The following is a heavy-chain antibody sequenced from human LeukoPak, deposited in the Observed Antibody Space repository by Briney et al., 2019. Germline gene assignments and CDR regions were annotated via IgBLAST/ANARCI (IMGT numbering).Heavy chain of an antibody. V-gene: IGHV1-69*04. CDR1: GGTFSSYT. D-gene: IGHD6-13*01. CDR2: IIPILGIA. CDR3: ARESSSLHYFDY. Sequence: SVKVSCKASGGTFSSYTISWVRQAPGQGLEWMGRIIPILGIANYAQKFQGRVTITADKSTSTAYMELSSLGSEDTAVYYCARESSSLHYFDYWGQGTLVTVSS. J-gene: IGHJ4*02.